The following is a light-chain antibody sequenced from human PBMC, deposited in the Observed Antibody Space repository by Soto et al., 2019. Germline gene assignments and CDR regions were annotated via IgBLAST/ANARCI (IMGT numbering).Light chain of an antibody. CDR1: QSVSGY. J-gene: IGKJ5*01. V-gene: IGKV3-11*01. CDR3: QQRSDWNQVN. Sequence: SPATLSLSPGERATLSCRASQSVSGYLAWYQQKPGQAPRLLIYDASNRATGIPARFSGSGSGTDFTLTISSLEPEDFAVYYCQQRSDWNQVNCGQGVRVEMK. CDR2: DAS.